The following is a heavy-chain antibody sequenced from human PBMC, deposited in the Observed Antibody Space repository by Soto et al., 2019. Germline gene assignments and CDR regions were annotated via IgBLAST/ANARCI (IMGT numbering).Heavy chain of an antibody. D-gene: IGHD5-18*01. V-gene: IGHV3-23*01. CDR2: ISGSGGST. CDR3: AKVLASYGLRSLDY. Sequence: GGSLRLSCAASGFTFSSYAMSWVRQAPGKGLGWVSAISGSGGSTYYADSVKGRFTISRDNSKNTLYLQMNSLRAEDTAVYYCAKVLASYGLRSLDYWGQGTLVTVSS. CDR1: GFTFSSYA. J-gene: IGHJ4*02.